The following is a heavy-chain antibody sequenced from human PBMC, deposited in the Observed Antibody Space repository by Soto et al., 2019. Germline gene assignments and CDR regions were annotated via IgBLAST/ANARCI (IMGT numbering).Heavy chain of an antibody. CDR3: AKDHPILVVPAAMASYGMDV. J-gene: IGHJ6*02. CDR1: GFTFSSYG. V-gene: IGHV3-30*18. D-gene: IGHD2-2*01. CDR2: ISYDGSNK. Sequence: LRLSCAASGFTFSSYGMHWVRQAPGKGLEWVAVISYDGSNKYYADSVKGRFTISRDNSKNTLYLQMNSLRAEDTAVYYCAKDHPILVVPAAMASYGMDVWGQGTTVTVSS.